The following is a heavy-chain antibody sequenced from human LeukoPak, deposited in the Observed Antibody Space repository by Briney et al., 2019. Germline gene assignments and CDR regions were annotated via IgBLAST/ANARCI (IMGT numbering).Heavy chain of an antibody. Sequence: GGSLRLSCAASGFTFCSYAMSWVREAPVRGLEWVSSLRGNGDTFYADSVKGRFTLSRDESRNTVYLRLNNLRVEDTAVYYCAKASWVSSADAVLWGQGTVATVSS. D-gene: IGHD3-16*01. J-gene: IGHJ4*02. CDR1: GFTFCSYA. CDR3: AKASWVSSADAVL. CDR2: LRGNGDT. V-gene: IGHV3-23*01.